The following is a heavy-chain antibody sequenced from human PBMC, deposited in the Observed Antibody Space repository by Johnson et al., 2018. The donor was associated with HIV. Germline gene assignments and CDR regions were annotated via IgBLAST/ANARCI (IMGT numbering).Heavy chain of an antibody. J-gene: IGHJ3*02. D-gene: IGHD4-17*01. CDR1: GFTFSSYG. CDR3: VKGGHGDYGGEAFDI. Sequence: QVQLVESGGGVVQPGRSLRLSCAASGFTFSSYGMHWVRQAPGKGLEWVAVIWYDGANKYYADSVKGRFTISRDNSKNTQHLQMNSLRAADTAVYYCVKGGHGDYGGEAFDIWGQGTMVTVSS. CDR2: IWYDGANK. V-gene: IGHV3-30*18.